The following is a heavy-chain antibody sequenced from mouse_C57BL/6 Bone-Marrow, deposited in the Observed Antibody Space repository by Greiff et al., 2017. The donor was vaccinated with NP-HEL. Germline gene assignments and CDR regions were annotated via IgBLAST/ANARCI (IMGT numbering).Heavy chain of an antibody. Sequence: EVQRVESGGDLVKPGGSLKLSCAASGFTFSSYGMSWVRQTPDKRLEWVATISSGGSYTYYPDSVKGRFTISRDNAKNTLYLQMSSLKSEDTAMYYCARQPFTTVVAPYAMDYWGQGTSVTVSS. CDR2: ISSGGSYT. CDR1: GFTFSSYG. D-gene: IGHD1-1*01. V-gene: IGHV5-6*01. CDR3: ARQPFTTVVAPYAMDY. J-gene: IGHJ4*01.